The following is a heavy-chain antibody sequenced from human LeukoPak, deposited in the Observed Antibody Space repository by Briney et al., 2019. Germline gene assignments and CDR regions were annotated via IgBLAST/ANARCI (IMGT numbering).Heavy chain of an antibody. J-gene: IGHJ4*02. V-gene: IGHV3-20*04. CDR1: GFTFSSYW. Sequence: GGSLRLSCAASGFTFSSYWMSWVRQAPGKGLEWVSGINWNGGSTGYADSVKGRFTISRDNAKNSLYLQMNSLRAEDTALYYCASGTNYFDYWGQGTLVTVSS. CDR2: INWNGGST. D-gene: IGHD2-8*01. CDR3: ASGTNYFDY.